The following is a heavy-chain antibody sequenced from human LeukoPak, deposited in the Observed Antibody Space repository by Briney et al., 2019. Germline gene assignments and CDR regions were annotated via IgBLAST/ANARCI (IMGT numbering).Heavy chain of an antibody. CDR3: ARDRFGDGFAHFDY. Sequence: ASVKVSCKSSGYTFTAYALHWVRQAPGQGLEWMGWITPSDGANYAQKFQGRVTMTRDTSMSTAYMDLNRLTSDDTAVYFCARDRFGDGFAHFDYWGQGTLVTVSS. J-gene: IGHJ4*02. V-gene: IGHV1-2*02. D-gene: IGHD5-24*01. CDR2: ITPSDGA. CDR1: GYTFTAYA.